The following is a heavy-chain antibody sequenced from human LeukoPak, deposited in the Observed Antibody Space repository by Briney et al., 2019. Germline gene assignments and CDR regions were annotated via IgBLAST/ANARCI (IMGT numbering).Heavy chain of an antibody. CDR1: GFTFSSNA. V-gene: IGHV3-23*01. J-gene: IGHJ4*02. D-gene: IGHD6-19*01. Sequence: GGSLRLSCAASGFTFSSNAMSWVRQAPGKGLEWVSAISGSGGSTYYADSVKGRFTISRDNSKNTLYLQMNSLRAEDTAVYYCAKDPRIAVAEYYFDYWGQGTLVTVSS. CDR2: ISGSGGST. CDR3: AKDPRIAVAEYYFDY.